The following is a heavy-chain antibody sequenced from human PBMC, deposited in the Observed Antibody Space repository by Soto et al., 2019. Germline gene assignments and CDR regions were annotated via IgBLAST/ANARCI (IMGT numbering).Heavy chain of an antibody. J-gene: IGHJ4*02. CDR3: ALSHTVTTDY. Sequence: EVQLVESGGGLVQPGGSLRLSCAASGLTFSNYWMHWVRQAPGKGLVWVSRINSAGSSTTYADSVKGRFTISRDNAKNTLYLQMNSLRAEDTAVYYCALSHTVTTDYWGQGNLVTVSS. V-gene: IGHV3-74*01. CDR1: GLTFSNYW. D-gene: IGHD4-17*01. CDR2: INSAGSST.